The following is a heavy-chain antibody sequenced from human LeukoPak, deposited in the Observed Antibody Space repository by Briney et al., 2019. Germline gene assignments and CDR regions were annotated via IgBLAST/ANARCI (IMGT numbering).Heavy chain of an antibody. Sequence: GGSLRLSCAASGFTFSSYWMNWARQAPGKGLEWVSVIHSGGSTYYADSVKGRFTISRDNSKNTLYLQMSSLRAEDTAVYYCARGLVTLDYWGQGTLVTVSS. D-gene: IGHD1-26*01. CDR2: IHSGGST. V-gene: IGHV3-53*01. J-gene: IGHJ4*02. CDR3: ARGLVTLDY. CDR1: GFTFSSYW.